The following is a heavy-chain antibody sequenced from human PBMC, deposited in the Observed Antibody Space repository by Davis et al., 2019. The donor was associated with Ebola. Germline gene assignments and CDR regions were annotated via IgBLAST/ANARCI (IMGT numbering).Heavy chain of an antibody. J-gene: IGHJ4*02. D-gene: IGHD3-10*01. Sequence: GESLKISCVASGVSFSLYSMNWVRQAPGQGLQWLSYISSGSRTTNYADSVRGRFTISRDNAQNSLFLQMNNLRDEDTAVYFCVRGSGVIIPVWGPGTQVTVSS. CDR2: ISSGSRTT. CDR3: VRGSGVIIPV. CDR1: GVSFSLYS. V-gene: IGHV3-48*02.